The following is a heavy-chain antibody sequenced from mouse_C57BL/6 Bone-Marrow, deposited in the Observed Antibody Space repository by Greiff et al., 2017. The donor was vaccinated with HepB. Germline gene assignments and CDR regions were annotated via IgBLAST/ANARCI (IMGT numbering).Heavy chain of an antibody. CDR3: ARRGCSSYVEWYFDV. V-gene: IGHV1-63*01. CDR1: GYTFTNYW. D-gene: IGHD1-1*01. Sequence: VQLQESGAELVRPGTSVKMSCKASGYTFTNYWIGWAKQRPGHGLEWIGDIYPGGGYTNYNEKFKGKATLTADKSSSTAYMQFSSLTSEDSAIYYCARRGCSSYVEWYFDVWGTGTTVTVSS. CDR2: IYPGGGYT. J-gene: IGHJ1*03.